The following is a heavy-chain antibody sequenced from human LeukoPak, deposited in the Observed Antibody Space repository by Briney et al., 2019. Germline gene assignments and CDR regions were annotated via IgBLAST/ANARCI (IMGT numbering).Heavy chain of an antibody. D-gene: IGHD2-21*01. V-gene: IGHV4-39*07. Sequence: SPSETLSLTCTVSGGSISSSSYYWGWIRQPPGKGLEWIGSIYYSGSTYYNPSLKSRVTISVDTSKNQFSLKLSSVTAADTAVYYCARVNLVLIGGHIDYWGQGTLVTVSS. CDR1: GGSISSSSYY. CDR3: ARVNLVLIGGHIDY. CDR2: IYYSGST. J-gene: IGHJ4*02.